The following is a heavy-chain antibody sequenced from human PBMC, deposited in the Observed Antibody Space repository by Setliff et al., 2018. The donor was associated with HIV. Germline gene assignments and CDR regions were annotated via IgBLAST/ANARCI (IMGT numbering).Heavy chain of an antibody. J-gene: IGHJ6*03. CDR3: ATTTIFEVPRYYYYYMDV. D-gene: IGHD3-9*01. Sequence: SETLSLTCTVSGGSISSYYWSWIRQPPGKGLEWIGYIYRTGSTKYNPSLKSRVTISVDTSKNQFSLKLSSVTAADTAAYYCATTTIFEVPRYYYYYMDVWGKGTTVTVSS. V-gene: IGHV4-59*08. CDR2: IYRTGST. CDR1: GGSISSYY.